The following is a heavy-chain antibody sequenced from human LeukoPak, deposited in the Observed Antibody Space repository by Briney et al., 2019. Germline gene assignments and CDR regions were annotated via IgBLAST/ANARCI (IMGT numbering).Heavy chain of an antibody. CDR1: GFIFSRLG. CDR3: AKDPPPFTAKAPKAY. J-gene: IGHJ4*02. D-gene: IGHD5-18*01. Sequence: GGSLRLSCVSSGFIFSRLGRHWVRQAPGKGREGVSFIRYDAAVIYYGASVTGPLTISRDASTHTLYLEMNSLTVEDPAVSFCAKDPPPFTAKAPKAYWGQGTLVT. V-gene: IGHV3-30*02. CDR2: IRYDAAVI.